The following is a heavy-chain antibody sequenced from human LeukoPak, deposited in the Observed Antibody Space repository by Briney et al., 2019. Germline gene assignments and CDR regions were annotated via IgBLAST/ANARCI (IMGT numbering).Heavy chain of an antibody. V-gene: IGHV3-30*18. D-gene: IGHD6-13*01. CDR3: AKDRYSGLNTIDY. Sequence: GRSLRLSCAASEFXFSTYGIHWVRQAPGKGLEWVAVISYDGSYKFYADSVKGRFTTSRDNSKSTLYLQMNSLRAEDTAVYYCAKDRYSGLNTIDYWGQGTLVTVSS. CDR1: EFXFSTYG. J-gene: IGHJ4*02. CDR2: ISYDGSYK.